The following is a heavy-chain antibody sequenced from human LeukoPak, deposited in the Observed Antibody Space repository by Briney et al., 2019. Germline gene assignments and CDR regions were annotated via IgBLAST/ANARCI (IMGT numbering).Heavy chain of an antibody. D-gene: IGHD3-10*01. CDR2: ITGSADRT. V-gene: IGHV3-23*01. Sequence: GGSLRLSCAASGFTFSTYAMSWVRQAPGKGLEWVSAITGSADRTHYADSVKGRFTISRDNSKNIVYLQMNSLRAKDTAVYFCARPQVVVLNPFDYWGQGTLVTVSS. CDR1: GFTFSTYA. CDR3: ARPQVVVLNPFDY. J-gene: IGHJ4*02.